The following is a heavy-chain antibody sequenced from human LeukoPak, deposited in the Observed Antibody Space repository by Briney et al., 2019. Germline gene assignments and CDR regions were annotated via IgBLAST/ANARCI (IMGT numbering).Heavy chain of an antibody. CDR3: ARSSANYYDSSGYYYVPPYYFDY. V-gene: IGHV4-39*01. CDR2: IYYSGST. CDR1: CGSISSSSYY. D-gene: IGHD3-22*01. J-gene: IGHJ4*02. Sequence: SETLSLTCTVSCGSISSSSYYWGWIRQPPWKGLQLIVMIYYSGSTYYNPSLKSRVTISVDTSKNQFSLKLSSVTAADTAVYYCARSSANYYDSSGYYYVPPYYFDYWGQGTLVTVSS.